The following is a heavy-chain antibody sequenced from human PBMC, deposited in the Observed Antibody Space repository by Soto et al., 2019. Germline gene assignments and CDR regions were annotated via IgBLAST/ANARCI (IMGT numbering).Heavy chain of an antibody. CDR1: GYTFSNYG. CDR3: ATVVLGAEAWFGP. Sequence: ASVKVSCKTSGYTFSNYGITWVRQAPGQPLEWLGWISLYSDGTNYAQKFQGRVSMTTDTSTTTAYMELRSLRSDDTAVYYCATVVLGAEAWFGPWGQGTLVTVSS. J-gene: IGHJ5*02. CDR2: ISLYSDGT. D-gene: IGHD2-2*01. V-gene: IGHV1-18*01.